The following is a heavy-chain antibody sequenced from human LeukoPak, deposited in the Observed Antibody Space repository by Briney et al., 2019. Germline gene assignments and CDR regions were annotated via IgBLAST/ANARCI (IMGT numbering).Heavy chain of an antibody. Sequence: EASVKVSCKASGGTFSSYAISWVRQAPGQGLEWMGGIIPIFGTANYAQKFQGRVTITADESTSTAYMELSSLRSEDTAVYYCASRGGCGPKRDYYMDVWGKGTTVTISS. CDR2: IIPIFGTA. V-gene: IGHV1-69*13. CDR3: ASRGGCGPKRDYYMDV. D-gene: IGHD6-25*01. J-gene: IGHJ6*03. CDR1: GGTFSSYA.